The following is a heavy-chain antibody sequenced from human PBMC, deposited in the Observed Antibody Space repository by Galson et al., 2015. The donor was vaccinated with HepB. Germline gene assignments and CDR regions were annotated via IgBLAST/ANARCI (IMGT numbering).Heavy chain of an antibody. CDR1: GSTLSNYG. CDR3: VNGGIGGPAGLDH. V-gene: IGHV3-23*01. D-gene: IGHD6-13*01. J-gene: IGHJ4*02. Sequence: SLRLSCAASGSTLSNYGMTWVRQAPGKGLEWVSSISTRDATKYCADSVKGRFTISRDGSGTTLYLQMNTLRAQDTAVYYCVNGGIGGPAGLDHWGQGTLVTVSS. CDR2: ISTRDATK.